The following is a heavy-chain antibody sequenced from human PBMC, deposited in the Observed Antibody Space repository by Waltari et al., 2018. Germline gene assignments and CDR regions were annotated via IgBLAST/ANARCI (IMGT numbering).Heavy chain of an antibody. J-gene: IGHJ4*02. CDR3: ARDSGPW. V-gene: IGHV3-53*04. Sequence: EVQLVKSGGGLVQPGGSLTLSCAASGVTVSNNYMAWVRLPPGKGLEWVSIIYSGGTTYYADSVKCRFTISSDSSKNTVFLQMNSLRPEDTALYYCARDSGPWGGPGTLVTVSS. D-gene: IGHD1-26*01. CDR2: IYSGGTT. CDR1: GVTVSNNY.